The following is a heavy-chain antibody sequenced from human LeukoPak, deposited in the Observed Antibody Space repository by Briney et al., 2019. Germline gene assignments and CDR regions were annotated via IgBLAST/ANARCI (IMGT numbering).Heavy chain of an antibody. D-gene: IGHD2-2*01. V-gene: IGHV3-21*01. CDR3: ATQGVPAAMDY. CDR1: GFTFRSYS. CDR2: ISSGGNYR. J-gene: IGHJ4*02. Sequence: GGALRLSCAVSGFTFRSYSINWVRQAPGKGLDWVSSISSGGNYRYYADSVKGRFTISRDNAKNSLYLQMNSLRAEDTAVYYCATQGVPAAMDYWGQGTLVTVS.